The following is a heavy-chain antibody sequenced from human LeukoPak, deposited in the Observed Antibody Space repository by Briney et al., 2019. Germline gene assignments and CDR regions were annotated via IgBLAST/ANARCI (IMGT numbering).Heavy chain of an antibody. Sequence: SETLSLTCSVSNGSLSSGVYYWNWIRQPAGKGLEWIGRIYTNGITVYNPSLKSRVTMSLDMSRNHFSLNLRSVSAADTAVYYCARDIPRGPSAPYVGHHSPWGQGTLVTVSS. J-gene: IGHJ5*02. CDR2: IYTNGIT. D-gene: IGHD2-21*01. CDR3: ARDIPRGPSAPYVGHHSP. CDR1: NGSLSSGVYY. V-gene: IGHV4-61*02.